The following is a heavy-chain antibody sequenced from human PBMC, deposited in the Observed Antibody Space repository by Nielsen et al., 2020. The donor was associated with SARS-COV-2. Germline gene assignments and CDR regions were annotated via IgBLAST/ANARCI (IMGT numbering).Heavy chain of an antibody. CDR3: GKFRRLRYYYYMDV. Sequence: GGSLRLSCAASGFTFSSYAMSWVRPAPGKGLEWVSAISGSGGSTYYADSVKGRFTISRDNSKNTLYLQMNSLRAEDTAVYYCGKFRRLRYYYYMDVWGKGTTVTVSS. J-gene: IGHJ6*03. CDR1: GFTFSSYA. CDR2: ISGSGGST. V-gene: IGHV3-23*01.